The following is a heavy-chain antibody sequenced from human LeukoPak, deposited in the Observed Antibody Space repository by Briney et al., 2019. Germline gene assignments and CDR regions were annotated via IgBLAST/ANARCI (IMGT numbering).Heavy chain of an antibody. CDR1: GGSISSHY. Sequence: PSETLSLTCTVSGGSISSHYWSWIRQPPGKGLEWIGYIYYSGSTNYNPSLKSRVTISVDTSKNQFSLKLSSVTAADTAVYYCARVFRYSSRVGYYFDYWGQGTLVTVSS. D-gene: IGHD6-13*01. J-gene: IGHJ4*02. CDR3: ARVFRYSSRVGYYFDY. V-gene: IGHV4-59*11. CDR2: IYYSGST.